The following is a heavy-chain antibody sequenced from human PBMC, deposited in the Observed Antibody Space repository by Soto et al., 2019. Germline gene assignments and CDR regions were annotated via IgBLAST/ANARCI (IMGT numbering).Heavy chain of an antibody. J-gene: IGHJ4*02. V-gene: IGHV1-2*02. CDR1: GHTFTGHH. CDR3: ALEPTGTAGFDY. D-gene: IGHD3-10*01. CDR2: IDLDIGDT. Sequence: QVQMVQSGAEVKKPGASVKVSCKASGHTFTGHHMHWVRQAPGQGLEWMGLIDLDIGDTKYAQKFQGLVTSTSDTSITTAYTERRGLRSDDTAVYYCALEPTGTAGFDYWGQGTLVTVSS.